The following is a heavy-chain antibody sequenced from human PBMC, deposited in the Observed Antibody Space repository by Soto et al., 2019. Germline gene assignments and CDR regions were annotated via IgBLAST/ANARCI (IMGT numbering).Heavy chain of an antibody. CDR1: GYTFTNYW. CDR2: IYPGDSDT. D-gene: IGHD1-1*01. V-gene: IGHV5-51*01. Sequence: PGESLKISCEGFGYTFTNYWIGWVRQMPGNGLEWMGIIYPGDSDTRYSPSFLGQVTISVDRSIDTAYLQWSSLMASDTAIYYCARQGANGVNWNYNYFDYWGQGTLVTVSS. CDR3: ARQGANGVNWNYNYFDY. J-gene: IGHJ4*02.